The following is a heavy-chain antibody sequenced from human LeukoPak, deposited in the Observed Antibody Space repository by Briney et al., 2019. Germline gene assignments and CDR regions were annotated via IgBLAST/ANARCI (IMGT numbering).Heavy chain of an antibody. D-gene: IGHD3-22*01. CDR3: ASRGLRYYDSSGQYYFDY. Sequence: PGGSLRLSCAASGFTFSSYNMNWVRQAPGKGLEWVSYISSSSSTIYYADSVKGRFTISRDNARNSLYLQMNSLRAEDTAVYYCASRGLRYYDSSGQYYFDYWGQGTLVTVSS. CDR2: ISSSSSTI. J-gene: IGHJ4*02. V-gene: IGHV3-48*04. CDR1: GFTFSSYN.